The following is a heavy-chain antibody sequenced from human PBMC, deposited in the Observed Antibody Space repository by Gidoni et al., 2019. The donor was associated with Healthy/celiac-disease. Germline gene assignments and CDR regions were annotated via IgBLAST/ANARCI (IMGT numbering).Heavy chain of an antibody. CDR3: TTGDFMITFGGVIA. CDR2: IKSKTDGGTT. V-gene: IGHV3-15*01. Sequence: EVQLVESGGGLVKPGGSLRLSCAASGFTFRNAWMSWVRQAPGQGLEWVGRIKSKTDGGTTDYAAPVKGRFTISRDDSKNTLYLQMNSLKTEDTAVYYCTTGDFMITFGGVIAWGQGTTVTVSS. CDR1: GFTFRNAW. D-gene: IGHD3-16*02. J-gene: IGHJ6*02.